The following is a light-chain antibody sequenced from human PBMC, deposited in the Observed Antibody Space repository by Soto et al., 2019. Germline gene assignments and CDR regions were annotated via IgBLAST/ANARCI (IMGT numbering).Light chain of an antibody. Sequence: TVMTQSPDSLAVSLGERATINCKSSQTVLYSVNNVNYLSWYQQKPGQPPKLIIYWASTRESGVPDRFSGSGSETDFTLTISSVQAEDVAVYYCLQHYNTPPYSFGHGTKLEIK. CDR1: QTVLYSVNNVNY. V-gene: IGKV4-1*01. CDR2: WAS. J-gene: IGKJ2*03. CDR3: LQHYNTPPYS.